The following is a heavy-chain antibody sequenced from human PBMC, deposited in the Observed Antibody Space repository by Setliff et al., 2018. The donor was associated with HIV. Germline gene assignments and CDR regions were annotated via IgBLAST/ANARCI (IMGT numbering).Heavy chain of an antibody. V-gene: IGHV3-66*01. CDR1: GFTVSSNY. J-gene: IGHJ4*03. CDR2: IYSDDYT. CDR3: ARGQFRLRPDSLDL. Sequence: AGGSLRLSCAASGFTVSSNYMSWVRQAPGKGLEWVSIIYSDDYTKYADSLQGRFTISRDDSKNSVYLQMNTLGAEDTAVYYCARGQFRLRPDSLDLWGQGTLVTVSS. D-gene: IGHD2-21*01.